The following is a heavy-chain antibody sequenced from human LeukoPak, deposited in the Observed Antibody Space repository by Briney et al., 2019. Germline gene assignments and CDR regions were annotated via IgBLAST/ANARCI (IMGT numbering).Heavy chain of an antibody. D-gene: IGHD2-2*01. CDR3: APKLGYCSSTSCFLAIDY. CDR1: GFTFSSYA. Sequence: PGGSLRLSCAASGFTFSSYAMSWVRQAPGKGLEWVSAISGSGGSTYYADSVKGRFTISRDNSKNTLYLQMNSLRAEDTAVYYCAPKLGYCSSTSCFLAIDYWGQGTLVTVSS. J-gene: IGHJ4*02. V-gene: IGHV3-23*01. CDR2: ISGSGGST.